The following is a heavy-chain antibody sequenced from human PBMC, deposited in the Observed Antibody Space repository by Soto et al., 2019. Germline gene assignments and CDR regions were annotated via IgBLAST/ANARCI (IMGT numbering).Heavy chain of an antibody. CDR2: IYYSGST. CDR1: GGSISSYY. Sequence: SETLSLTCTVSGGSISSYYWSWIRQPPGKGLEWIGYIYYSGSTNYNPSLKSRVTISVDTSKNQFSLKLSSVTAADTAVYYCARDKRITAGYNGSPEGFDPWGQGTLVTVSS. J-gene: IGHJ5*02. CDR3: ARDKRITAGYNGSPEGFDP. V-gene: IGHV4-59*01. D-gene: IGHD5-12*01.